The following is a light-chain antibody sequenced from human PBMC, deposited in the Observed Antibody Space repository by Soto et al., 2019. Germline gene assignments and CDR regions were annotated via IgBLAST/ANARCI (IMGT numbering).Light chain of an antibody. Sequence: ATLSVSPGDRATLSCRASQSVSRNLAWYQQKPGQAPRLLIYDASTRATGVPARFSGSGSATEFTLSISSLQSEDVAVYYCQQYGDWPPETFGQGTKVDIK. V-gene: IGKV3-15*01. CDR3: QQYGDWPPET. CDR1: QSVSRN. J-gene: IGKJ2*01. CDR2: DAS.